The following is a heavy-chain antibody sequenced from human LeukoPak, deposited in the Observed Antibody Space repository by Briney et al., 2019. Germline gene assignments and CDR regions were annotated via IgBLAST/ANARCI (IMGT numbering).Heavy chain of an antibody. V-gene: IGHV1-2*02. CDR1: GYTFTGYY. CDR2: INPNSGGT. CDR3: AGDYDYVWGSYLAY. Sequence: ASVKVSCKASGYTFTGYYMHWVRQAPGQGLEWMGWINPNSGGTNYAQKFQGRVTMTRDTSISTAYMELSRLRSDDTAVYYCAGDYDYVWGSYLAYWGQGTLVTVSS. D-gene: IGHD3-16*02. J-gene: IGHJ4*02.